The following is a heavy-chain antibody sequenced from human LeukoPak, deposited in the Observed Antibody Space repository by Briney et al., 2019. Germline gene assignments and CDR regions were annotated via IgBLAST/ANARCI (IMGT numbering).Heavy chain of an antibody. J-gene: IGHJ4*02. CDR2: INSDGINT. D-gene: IGHD3-10*01. V-gene: IGHV3-74*01. Sequence: QPGGSLRLSCAASGFTFSNYWMHWVRQAPGKGLVWVSRINSDGINTSYADSVKGRFTISRDNAKNTLNLQMNSLRAEDTAVYYCARERNYYGSGSYYRDQYYFDYWGQGTLVTVSS. CDR3: ARERNYYGSGSYYRDQYYFDY. CDR1: GFTFSNYW.